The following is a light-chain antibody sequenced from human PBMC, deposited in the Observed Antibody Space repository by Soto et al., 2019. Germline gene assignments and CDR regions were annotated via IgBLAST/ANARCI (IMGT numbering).Light chain of an antibody. CDR1: SSNIGSDT. CDR2: RSN. J-gene: IGLJ3*02. V-gene: IGLV1-44*01. Sequence: QAVVTQPPSASGTPGQRVTISCSGSSSNIGSDTVNWYQQLPGTAPKLLIHRSNQRPSGVPGRFSGSKSGTSASLAISGLQPEDEADYHCASWDAGLNGWVFDGGTKLTVL. CDR3: ASWDAGLNGWV.